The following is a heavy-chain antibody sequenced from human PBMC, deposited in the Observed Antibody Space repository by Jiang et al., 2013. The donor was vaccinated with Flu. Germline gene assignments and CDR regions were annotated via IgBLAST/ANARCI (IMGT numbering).Heavy chain of an antibody. J-gene: IGHJ3*01. D-gene: IGHD3-10*01. Sequence: GAEVKKPGASVKVSCKASGYTFTRYLMHWVRQAPGQGPEWLGIVDPSLDSRFYAQKFQGGVTMTWDMSTTTVYMELSSLRSGDTAIYYCARAPGGCSTSNCYGGAFDLWGQGTMVTVSS. CDR3: ARAPGGCSTSNCYGGAFDL. V-gene: IGHV1-46*01. CDR1: GYTFTRYL. CDR2: VDPSLDSR.